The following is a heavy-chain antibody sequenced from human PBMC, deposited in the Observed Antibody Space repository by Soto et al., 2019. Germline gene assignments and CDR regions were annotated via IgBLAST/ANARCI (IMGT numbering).Heavy chain of an antibody. D-gene: IGHD3-22*01. V-gene: IGHV1-69*13. CDR2: IIPIFGTA. CDR1: RCTFSSYP. CDR3: ARDRSRYYDSSGYQFDAFAL. J-gene: IGHJ3*01. Sequence: VKVTCKASRCTFSSYPISRVGKDPGQGLEWMGGIIPIFGTANSAHKFQGRVTITADEATSTAYMELSSLRSEDTAVYYCARDRSRYYDSSGYQFDAFALWGQGTMVTVSS.